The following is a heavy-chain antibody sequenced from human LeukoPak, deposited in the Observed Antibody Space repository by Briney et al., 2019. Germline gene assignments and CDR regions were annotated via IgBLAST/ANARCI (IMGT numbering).Heavy chain of an antibody. D-gene: IGHD3-10*01. Sequence: SQTLSLTCTVSGGSISSGSYYWSWIRQPAGKGLEWIGRIYTSGSTNYNPSLKSRVTMSVDTSKNQFSLKLSSVTAADTAVYYCARDKDYGSGSYYRFYYYYYYMDVWGKGTTVTVSS. CDR3: ARDKDYGSGSYYRFYYYYYYMDV. CDR2: IYTSGST. J-gene: IGHJ6*03. V-gene: IGHV4-61*02. CDR1: GGSISSGSYY.